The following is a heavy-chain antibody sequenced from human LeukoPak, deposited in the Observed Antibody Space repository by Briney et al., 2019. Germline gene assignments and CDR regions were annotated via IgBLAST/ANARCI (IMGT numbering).Heavy chain of an antibody. J-gene: IGHJ4*02. Sequence: GGSLRLSCAASGFTFSSYAMSWVRQAPGKGLEWVSAISGSGGSTYYADSVKGRFTISRDNSKNTLYLQMNSLRAEDTAVYYCAKTSNQGSSSSWYANLDYWGQGTLVTVSS. CDR1: GFTFSSYA. CDR2: ISGSGGST. D-gene: IGHD6-13*01. V-gene: IGHV3-23*01. CDR3: AKTSNQGSSSSWYANLDY.